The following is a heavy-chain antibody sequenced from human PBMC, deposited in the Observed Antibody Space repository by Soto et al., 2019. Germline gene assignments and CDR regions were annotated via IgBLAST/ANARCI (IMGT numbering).Heavy chain of an antibody. CDR2: IYHSGST. Sequence: SETLSLTCAVSGYSISSGYYWGWIRQPPGKGLEWIGSIYHSGSTYYNPSLKSRVTISVDKSKNQFSLNLSSVTAADTAVYYCARVSVSGTYSDYWGQGTLVTVSS. V-gene: IGHV4-38-2*01. D-gene: IGHD6-19*01. J-gene: IGHJ4*02. CDR3: ARVSVSGTYSDY. CDR1: GYSISSGYY.